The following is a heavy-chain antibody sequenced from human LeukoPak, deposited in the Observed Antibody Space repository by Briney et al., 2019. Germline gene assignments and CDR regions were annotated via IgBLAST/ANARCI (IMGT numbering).Heavy chain of an antibody. D-gene: IGHD5/OR15-5a*01. Sequence: PGGSLRLSCAASGFTFHNYAIHWVRQAPGKGLEWVSLTSGDGITTYFADSVKGRFTISRDNSKSSLFLQMNSLRTEDTALYCCARDHVYGGADYWGQGTLVTVSS. CDR2: TSGDGITT. CDR3: ARDHVYGGADY. CDR1: GFTFHNYA. V-gene: IGHV3-43*02. J-gene: IGHJ4*02.